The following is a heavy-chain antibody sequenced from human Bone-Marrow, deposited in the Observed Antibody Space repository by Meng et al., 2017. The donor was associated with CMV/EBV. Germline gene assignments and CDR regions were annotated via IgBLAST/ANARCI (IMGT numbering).Heavy chain of an antibody. CDR2: INPKSAGT. CDR3: TRTWIDSFTPDFDY. CDR1: GYTFTGYY. Sequence: QVQLVQSGAEVGKPGASVKVSCKASGYTFTGYYMHWVRQAPGQGLEWMGRINPKSAGTDYVEKFQGRVTMTRDTSNTIAYMELSRLTADDMAVYYCTRTWIDSFTPDFDYWGQGSLVTVSS. V-gene: IGHV1-2*06. J-gene: IGHJ4*02. D-gene: IGHD2-2*03.